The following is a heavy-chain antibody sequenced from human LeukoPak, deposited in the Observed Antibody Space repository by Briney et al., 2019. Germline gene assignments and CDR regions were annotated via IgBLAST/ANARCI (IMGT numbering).Heavy chain of an antibody. CDR1: GGSISSYY. Sequence: SETLSLTCTVSGGSISSYYWIWIRQPPGKGLEWIGFIYYSGSTNYNPSLKSRVTKSLDTSKNQFSLKLNSVTAADTAVYYCARGRSYTGGFDYWGQGTLVTVSS. D-gene: IGHD1-26*01. CDR3: ARGRSYTGGFDY. J-gene: IGHJ4*02. CDR2: IYYSGST. V-gene: IGHV4-59*01.